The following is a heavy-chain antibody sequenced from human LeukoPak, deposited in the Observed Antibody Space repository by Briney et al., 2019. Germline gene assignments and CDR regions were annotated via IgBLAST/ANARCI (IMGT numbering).Heavy chain of an antibody. D-gene: IGHD3-9*01. CDR3: ARVSVGCFDWLLYGHFDY. CDR1: GGSISSYY. Sequence: SETLSLTCTVSGGSISSYYWSWIRQPPGKGLEWIGYIYYSGSTNYNPSLKSRVTISVDTSKNQFSLKLSSVTAADTAVYYCARVSVGCFDWLLYGHFDYWGQGTLVTVSS. J-gene: IGHJ4*02. V-gene: IGHV4-59*01. CDR2: IYYSGST.